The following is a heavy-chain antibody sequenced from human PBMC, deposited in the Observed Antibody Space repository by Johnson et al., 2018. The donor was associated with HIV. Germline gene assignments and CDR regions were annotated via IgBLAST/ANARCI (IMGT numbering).Heavy chain of an antibody. CDR2: ISYDGSNK. D-gene: IGHD3-3*01. CDR1: EFTFSNYD. V-gene: IGHV3-30-3*01. J-gene: IGHJ3*02. CDR3: ARVSRNGYYLVRVFDI. Sequence: QVQLVESGGGVVQPGRSLRLSCAASEFTFSNYDMHWVRQAPGKGLEWVAVISYDGSNKYYADSVKGRFTISRDNSKNTLYLQMNSLRAEDTAVYYCARVSRNGYYLVRVFDIWGQGTMVTVSS.